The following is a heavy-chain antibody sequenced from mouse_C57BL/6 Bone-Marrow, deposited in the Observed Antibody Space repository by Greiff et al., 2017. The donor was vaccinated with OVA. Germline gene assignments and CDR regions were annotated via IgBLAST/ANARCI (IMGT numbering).Heavy chain of an antibody. J-gene: IGHJ3*01. D-gene: IGHD1-1*01. CDR1: GYSFTDYN. V-gene: IGHV1-39*01. CDR3: ARAVSYYYGSSLFAY. CDR2: INPNYGTT. Sequence: EVHLVESGPELVKPGASVKISCKASGYSFTDYNMNWVKQSNGKSLEWIGVINPNYGTTSYNHKFKGKATLTVDQSSSTAYMQLNSLTSEDSAVYYCARAVSYYYGSSLFAYWGQGTLVTVSA.